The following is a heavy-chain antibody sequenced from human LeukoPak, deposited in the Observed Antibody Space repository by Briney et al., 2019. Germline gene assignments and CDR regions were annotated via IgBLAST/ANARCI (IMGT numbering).Heavy chain of an antibody. D-gene: IGHD6-19*01. Sequence: SETLSLTCTVSGGSISSSSYYWGWIRQPPGKGLEWIGSIYYSGSTYYNPSLKSRVTISVDTSKNQFSLKLSSVTAADTAVYYCAREVAGTPWIDYWGQGTLVTVSS. CDR2: IYYSGST. J-gene: IGHJ4*02. V-gene: IGHV4-39*02. CDR1: GGSISSSSYY. CDR3: AREVAGTPWIDY.